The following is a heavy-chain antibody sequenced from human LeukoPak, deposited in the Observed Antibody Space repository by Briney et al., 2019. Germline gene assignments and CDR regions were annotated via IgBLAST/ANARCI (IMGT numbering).Heavy chain of an antibody. J-gene: IGHJ4*02. V-gene: IGHV1-2*02. Sequence: VASVKVSCKASGYTLTGYYMHWVRQAPGQGLEWMGWINPNSGGTNYAQKFQGRVTMTRDTSISTACMELSRLGSDDTAVYYCARDGASGYLADYWGQGTLVTVSS. CDR1: GYTLTGYY. CDR3: ARDGASGYLADY. CDR2: INPNSGGT. D-gene: IGHD3-3*01.